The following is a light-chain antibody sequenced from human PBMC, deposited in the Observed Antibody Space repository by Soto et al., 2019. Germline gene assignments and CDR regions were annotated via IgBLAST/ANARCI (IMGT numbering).Light chain of an antibody. J-gene: IGKJ2*01. Sequence: DIHLTQSPSFLSASVGDRVTITCRPSQAVPNNMAWYQQKPGKPPKLLIYEESTLHSGVPSRFSGRKSGTQFTLTIDSLQPEDFATYYCQQYESYPYTFGRGTRLEIK. CDR3: QQYESYPYT. CDR1: QAVPNN. V-gene: IGKV1-9*01. CDR2: EES.